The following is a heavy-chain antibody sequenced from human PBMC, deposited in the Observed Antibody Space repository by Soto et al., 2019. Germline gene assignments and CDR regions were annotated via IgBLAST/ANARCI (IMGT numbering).Heavy chain of an antibody. Sequence: QVQLQESGPGLVKPSQTLSLTCTVSGGSISSGGYYWSWIRQHPGKGLEWIGYIYYSGSTYYSPSLKSRVTISVDTSKNQFSLKLSSVTAADTAVYYCARLSTSITIFGVVLNWFDPWGQGTLVTVSS. CDR3: ARLSTSITIFGVVLNWFDP. J-gene: IGHJ5*02. CDR1: GGSISSGGYY. CDR2: IYYSGST. D-gene: IGHD3-3*01. V-gene: IGHV4-31*03.